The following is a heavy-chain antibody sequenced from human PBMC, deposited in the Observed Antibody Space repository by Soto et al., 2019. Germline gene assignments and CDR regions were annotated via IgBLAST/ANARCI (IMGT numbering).Heavy chain of an antibody. CDR2: IIPIFGTA. CDR3: ARDKFGPNYDSSGYYFYYFDY. D-gene: IGHD3-22*01. V-gene: IGHV1-69*13. CDR1: GGTFSSYA. Sequence: GASVKVSCKASGGTFSSYAISWVRQAPGQGLEWMGGIIPIFGTANYAQKFQGRVTFTADESTSTAYMELSSLRSEDTAVYYCARDKFGPNYDSSGYYFYYFDYWGQGTLVTVSS. J-gene: IGHJ4*02.